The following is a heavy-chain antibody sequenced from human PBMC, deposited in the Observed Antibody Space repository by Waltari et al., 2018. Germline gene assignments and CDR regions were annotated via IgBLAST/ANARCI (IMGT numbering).Heavy chain of an antibody. J-gene: IGHJ4*02. Sequence: EVQLVESGGGLVKPGGSLRLSCAASGFTFSSYSMNWVRQAPGKGLEWVSSISSSSSYIYYADSVKGRFTISRDNAKNSLYLQMNSLRAEDTAVYYCASSPSGYGVDYWGQGTLVTVSS. V-gene: IGHV3-21*01. D-gene: IGHD5-12*01. CDR1: GFTFSSYS. CDR2: ISSSSSYI. CDR3: ASSPSGYGVDY.